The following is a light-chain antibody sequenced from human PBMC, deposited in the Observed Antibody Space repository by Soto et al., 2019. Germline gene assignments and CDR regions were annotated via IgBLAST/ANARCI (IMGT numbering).Light chain of an antibody. CDR2: KAS. CDR3: QQSGT. Sequence: DIQMTQSPSTLSASVGERVTITCRASQSISSWLAWYQQKPGKAPKLLIYKASSLESGVPSRFSGSGSGTEFTLTISSLQPDDFATYYCQQSGTFGQGTKVEIK. CDR1: QSISSW. V-gene: IGKV1-5*03. J-gene: IGKJ1*01.